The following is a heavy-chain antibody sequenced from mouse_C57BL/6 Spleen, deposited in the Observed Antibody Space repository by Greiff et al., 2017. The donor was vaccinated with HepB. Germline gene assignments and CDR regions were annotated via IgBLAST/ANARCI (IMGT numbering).Heavy chain of an antibody. D-gene: IGHD4-1*01. V-gene: IGHV2-2*01. J-gene: IGHJ4*01. Sequence: VKLVESGPGLVQPSQSLSITCTVSGFSLTSYGVHWVRQSPGKGLEWLGVIWSGGSTDYNAAFISRLSISKDNSKSQVFFKMNSLQADDTAIYYCARNILTFYYYAMDYWGQGTSVTVSS. CDR2: IWSGGST. CDR1: GFSLTSYG. CDR3: ARNILTFYYYAMDY.